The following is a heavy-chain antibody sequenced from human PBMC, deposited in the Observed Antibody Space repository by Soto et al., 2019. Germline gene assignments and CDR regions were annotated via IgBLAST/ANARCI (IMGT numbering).Heavy chain of an antibody. Sequence: PSETLSLTCTVSGGSISGYYWSWIRQPPGKGLEWIGYIYYSASTNYNPSLKSRVTISVDTSKNQFSLKLSSVTAADTAVYYCARVHIAVAGTHWFDPWGQGTLVTVSS. CDR3: ARVHIAVAGTHWFDP. V-gene: IGHV4-59*01. D-gene: IGHD6-19*01. J-gene: IGHJ5*02. CDR1: GGSISGYY. CDR2: IYYSAST.